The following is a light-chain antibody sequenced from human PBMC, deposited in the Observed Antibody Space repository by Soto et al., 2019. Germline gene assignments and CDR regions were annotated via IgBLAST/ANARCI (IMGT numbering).Light chain of an antibody. CDR2: GAF. V-gene: IGKV3-15*01. Sequence: EIVMTQSPATLSVSPGERATLSCRASQSISSSLAWYQHKRGQAPRLLIYGAFVRATGIPDRFSGSGSGTEFTLSISSLQAEDFAVYYCQQYNNWPPWTFGQGTKVEIK. J-gene: IGKJ1*01. CDR1: QSISSS. CDR3: QQYNNWPPWT.